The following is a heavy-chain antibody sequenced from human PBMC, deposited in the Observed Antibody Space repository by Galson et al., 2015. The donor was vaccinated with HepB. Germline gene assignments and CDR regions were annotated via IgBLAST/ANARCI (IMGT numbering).Heavy chain of an antibody. CDR2: IYYSGST. Sequence: ETLSLTCTVSGGSISSYYWSWIRQPPGKGLEWIGYIYYSGSTNYNPSLKSRVTISVDTSKNQFSLKLSSVTAADTAVYYCAREPSIAVAGMVDYWGQGTLVTVSS. J-gene: IGHJ4*02. CDR1: GGSISSYY. V-gene: IGHV4-59*01. D-gene: IGHD6-19*01. CDR3: AREPSIAVAGMVDY.